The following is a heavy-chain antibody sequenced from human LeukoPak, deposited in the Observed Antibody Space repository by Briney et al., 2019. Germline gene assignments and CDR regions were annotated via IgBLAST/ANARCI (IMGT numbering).Heavy chain of an antibody. J-gene: IGHJ5*02. V-gene: IGHV4-4*07. CDR2: IYSSGST. CDR1: GGSIRTYY. D-gene: IGHD3-10*01. CDR3: ARLMGGYYGSGSRPRNRWFDP. Sequence: PSETLSLTCTVSGGSIRTYYWSWIRQPAGKGLEWIGRIYSSGSTDLNPSLKSRVTMSLDTSKNQFSLRLASVTAADTAVYYCARLMGGYYGSGSRPRNRWFDPWGQGTLVTVSS.